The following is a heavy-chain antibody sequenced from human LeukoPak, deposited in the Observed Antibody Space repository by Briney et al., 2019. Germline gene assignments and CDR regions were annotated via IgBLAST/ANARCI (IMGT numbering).Heavy chain of an antibody. D-gene: IGHD1-26*01. CDR2: IYTGASDT. CDR3: ARVVGAKREYYFDY. V-gene: IGHV5-51*01. Sequence: GESLKISCKGSGYSFTSYWIGWVRQMPGKGLEWMGIIYTGASDTRYSPSFQGQVTISADKSTSTAYLQWSSLKASDTAMYYCARVVGAKREYYFDYWGQGTLVTVSS. J-gene: IGHJ4*02. CDR1: GYSFTSYW.